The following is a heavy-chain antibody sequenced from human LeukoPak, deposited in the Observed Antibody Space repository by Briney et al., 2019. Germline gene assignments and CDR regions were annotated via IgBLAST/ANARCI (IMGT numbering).Heavy chain of an antibody. CDR2: ISGSGGST. CDR1: GFTFSSYA. Sequence: GGSLRLSCAASGFTFSSYAMSWVRQAPGKGLEWFSAISGSGGSTYYADSVKGRFTISRDNSKNTLYLQMNSLRAEDTAVYYCAKKGAYYDFWSGQSADYYYYYMDVWGKGTTVTVSS. V-gene: IGHV3-23*01. CDR3: AKKGAYYDFWSGQSADYYYYYMDV. D-gene: IGHD3-3*01. J-gene: IGHJ6*03.